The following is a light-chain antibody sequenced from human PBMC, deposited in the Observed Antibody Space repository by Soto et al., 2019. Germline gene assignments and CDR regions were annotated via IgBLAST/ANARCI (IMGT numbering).Light chain of an antibody. Sequence: DIVMTQSPDSLAVSLGERATINCKSSQSIFYSSNNKHYLAWYQQKPGQPPKLLIYWASTRESGVPDRFSGSGSGTDFTLTISSLQAEDVAVYYCQQYYSTPLFTFGPGTKVDIK. V-gene: IGKV4-1*01. CDR1: QSIFYSSNNKHY. J-gene: IGKJ3*01. CDR2: WAS. CDR3: QQYYSTPLFT.